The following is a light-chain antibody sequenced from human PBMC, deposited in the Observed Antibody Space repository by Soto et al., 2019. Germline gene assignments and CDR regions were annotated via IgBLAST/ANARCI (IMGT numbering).Light chain of an antibody. J-gene: IGKJ1*01. CDR1: QSLVYSDGNTY. V-gene: IGKV2-30*01. Sequence: DVVMTQSPLSLPVTLGQPASISCRSSQSLVYSDGNTYLNWFQQRPGQSPRRLIYKVSDRDSGVPARFMGSGSGTDFTLKISRVETEDVGVYYCMQGTHWPWTFGQGTKVEIK. CDR3: MQGTHWPWT. CDR2: KVS.